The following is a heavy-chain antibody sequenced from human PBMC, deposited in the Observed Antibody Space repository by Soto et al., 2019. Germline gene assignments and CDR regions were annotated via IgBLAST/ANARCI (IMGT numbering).Heavy chain of an antibody. Sequence: EVQLVESGGGLVQPGGSLRLSCAASGLTFSSYWMSWVRQAPGKGLEWVANIKEDGSEKYYVDSVKGRFTISRDTAKNSLYLQMNSLRAEDTAVYYCARDRGMYSTSSLDYWGQGTLVTVSS. CDR1: GLTFSSYW. CDR2: IKEDGSEK. J-gene: IGHJ4*02. D-gene: IGHD6-6*01. V-gene: IGHV3-7*01. CDR3: ARDRGMYSTSSLDY.